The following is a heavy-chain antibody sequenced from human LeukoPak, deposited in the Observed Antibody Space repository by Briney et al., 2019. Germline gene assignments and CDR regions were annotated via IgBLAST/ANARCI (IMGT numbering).Heavy chain of an antibody. V-gene: IGHV1-69*04. J-gene: IGHJ4*02. CDR3: ARDDYGDYVLDY. Sequence: SVKVSCKASGGTFSNYAISWVRQAPGQGLEWMGRIIPILDIANSAQNFQARVTITADKSTSTAYMELTSLRSEDTAVYYCARDDYGDYVLDYWGQGTLVTVSS. CDR2: IIPILDIA. CDR1: GGTFSNYA. D-gene: IGHD4-17*01.